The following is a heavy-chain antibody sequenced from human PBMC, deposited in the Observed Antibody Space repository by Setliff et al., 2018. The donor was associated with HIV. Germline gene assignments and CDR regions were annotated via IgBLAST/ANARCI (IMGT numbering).Heavy chain of an antibody. CDR2: IYYTGDP. D-gene: IGHD6-6*01. Sequence: SETLSLTCTVSGDRISSTSYYWGWLRQPPGKGLEWIGTIYYTGDPQYNPSFKSRVTISVHTSKNQFSLRLISVTAADTAVYYCARMEATRPPRGLDYWGQGALVTVSS. J-gene: IGHJ4*02. CDR3: ARMEATRPPRGLDY. CDR1: GDRISSTSYY. V-gene: IGHV4-39*01.